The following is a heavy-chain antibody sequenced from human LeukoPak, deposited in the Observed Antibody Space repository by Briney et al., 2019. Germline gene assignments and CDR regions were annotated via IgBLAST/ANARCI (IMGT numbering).Heavy chain of an antibody. CDR1: GYTFTSYG. J-gene: IGHJ4*02. V-gene: IGHV1-18*01. D-gene: IGHD2-21*01. Sequence: ASVKVSCKASGYTFTSYGISWVRQAPGQGLEWMGWISAYNSNTNYARKFQGRVTMTTDTSTSTAYMELRSLRSDDTAVYYCARDCGGDCYLDYWGQGTLVTVPS. CDR2: ISAYNSNT. CDR3: ARDCGGDCYLDY.